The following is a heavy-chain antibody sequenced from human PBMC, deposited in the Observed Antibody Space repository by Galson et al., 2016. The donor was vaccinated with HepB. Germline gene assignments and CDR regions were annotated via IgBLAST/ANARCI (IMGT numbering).Heavy chain of an antibody. J-gene: IGHJ4*02. V-gene: IGHV4-59*01. CDR3: ARGGWLRMNYYFDY. CDR2: IYYSGST. Sequence: ETVSLTCTVSGGSIRSYYWSWIRQPPGKGLEWIGYIYYSGSTNYNPSLKSRVTISIDTSKNQFSLKLSSVTAADTAVYSCARGGWLRMNYYFDYWGQGTLVTVSS. D-gene: IGHD5-12*01. CDR1: GGSIRSYY.